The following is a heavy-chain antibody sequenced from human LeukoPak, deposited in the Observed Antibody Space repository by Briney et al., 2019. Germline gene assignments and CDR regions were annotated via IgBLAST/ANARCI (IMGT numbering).Heavy chain of an antibody. J-gene: IGHJ4*02. V-gene: IGHV3-21*01. CDR2: ISSSSSYI. CDR1: GFTFSSYS. D-gene: IGHD3-10*01. Sequence: GGSLRLSCAASGFTFSSYSMNWVRQAPGKGLEWVSSISSSSSYIYYADSVKGRFTISRDNAKNSLYLQMNSLRAEDTAVYYCASEWFGEFPFDYWGQGTLATVSS. CDR3: ASEWFGEFPFDY.